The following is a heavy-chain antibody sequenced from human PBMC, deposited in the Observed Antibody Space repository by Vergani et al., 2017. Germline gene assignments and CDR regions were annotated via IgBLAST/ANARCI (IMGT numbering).Heavy chain of an antibody. CDR2: IRSKAYGGTT. J-gene: IGHJ4*02. D-gene: IGHD1-26*01. CDR3: TRVRGIGSGSCLKYGIDG. V-gene: IGHV3-49*04. CDR1: GFTVSGNY. Sequence: ELQLVESGGGLVQPGGSLRLSCAASGFTVSGNYMTWVRQAPGKGLEWVGFIRSKAYGGTTEYAASVKGRFTISRDDSKSIAYLQMNRLKTEDTAVYYCTRVRGIGSGSCLKYGIDGWGQGSLVTVSS.